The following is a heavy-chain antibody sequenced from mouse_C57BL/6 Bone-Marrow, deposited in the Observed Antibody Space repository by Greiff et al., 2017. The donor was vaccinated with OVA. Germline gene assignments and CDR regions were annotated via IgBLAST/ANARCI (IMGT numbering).Heavy chain of an antibody. D-gene: IGHD3-2*02. V-gene: IGHV5-4*03. J-gene: IGHJ2*01. CDR2: ISDGGSYT. Sequence: EVKLVESGGGLVKPGGSLKLSCAASGFTFSSYAMSWVRQTPEKRLEWVATISDGGSYTYYPDNVKGRFTISRDNAKNNLYLQMSHLKSEDTAMYYCARVWSSGYVDYWGHGTTLTVSS. CDR3: ARVWSSGYVDY. CDR1: GFTFSSYA.